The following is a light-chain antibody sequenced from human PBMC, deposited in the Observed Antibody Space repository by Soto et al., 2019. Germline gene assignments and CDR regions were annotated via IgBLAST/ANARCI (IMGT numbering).Light chain of an antibody. CDR3: QQYNSYSGT. CDR2: DAS. Sequence: DIQMTQSPSTLSASVGDRVTITCRASQSISSWLAWYQQKPGKAPKLLIYDASSLESGVPSRFRGSGSGTEFTLTISSLQPDEFAAYYCQQYNSYSGTCGQGTKVEIK. J-gene: IGKJ1*01. V-gene: IGKV1-5*01. CDR1: QSISSW.